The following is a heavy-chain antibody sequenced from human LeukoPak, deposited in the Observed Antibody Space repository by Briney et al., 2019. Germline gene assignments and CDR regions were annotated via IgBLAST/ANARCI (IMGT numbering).Heavy chain of an antibody. V-gene: IGHV1-2*02. D-gene: IGHD1-26*01. Sequence: GASVKVSCKASGYTFTGHYMHWVRQAPGQGLEWMGWINPNNGGTNYAQKFQGRVTMTRDTSISTAYMELSRLRSDDTAVYYCARGYALYSGRYIDFDYWGQGTLVTVS. CDR2: INPNNGGT. CDR3: ARGYALYSGRYIDFDY. CDR1: GYTFTGHY. J-gene: IGHJ4*02.